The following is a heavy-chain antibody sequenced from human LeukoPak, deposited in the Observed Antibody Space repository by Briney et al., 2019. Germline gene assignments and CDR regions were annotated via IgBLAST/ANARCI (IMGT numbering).Heavy chain of an antibody. J-gene: IGHJ3*02. CDR3: AGTNSGNLEI. CDR1: GDSFSSNSAG. V-gene: IGHV6-1*01. D-gene: IGHD1-26*01. CDR2: TYYRSKWCN. Sequence: SQTLSLTCAISGDSFSSNSAGWNWIRQSPSRGLEWLGRTYYRSKWCNEYAVSVKSRITINPDTSKNQFSLQLNSVTPEDTAVYYCAGTNSGNLEIWGQGTMVTVSS.